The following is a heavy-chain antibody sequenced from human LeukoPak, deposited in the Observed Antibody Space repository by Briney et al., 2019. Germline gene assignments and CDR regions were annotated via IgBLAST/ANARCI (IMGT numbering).Heavy chain of an antibody. CDR2: ISGSGGST. V-gene: IGHV3-23*01. CDR3: AKDPIYDILTGYHDY. CDR1: GFTFSSYA. Sequence: GGSLRLSCAASGFTFSSYAMSWVRQAPGKGLEWVSAISGSGGSTYYADSVKGRFTISRDNSKNTLYLQMNSLRAGDTAVYYCAKDPIYDILTGYHDYWGQGTLVTVSS. J-gene: IGHJ4*02. D-gene: IGHD3-9*01.